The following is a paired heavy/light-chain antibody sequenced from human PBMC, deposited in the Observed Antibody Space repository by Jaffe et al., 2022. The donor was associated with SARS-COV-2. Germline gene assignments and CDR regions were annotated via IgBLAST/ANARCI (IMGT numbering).Light chain of an antibody. CDR3: LQDYNYPWT. V-gene: IGKV1-6*01. CDR2: ATS. CDR1: QDIGNE. Sequence: AIQMTQSPSSLSASVGDRVTITCRASQDIGNELGWYQQKPGKAPRLLMYATSSLQGGVPSRFSGSGSGTDFTLTISSLQPEDFATYYCLQDYNYPWTFGLGTKVEIK. J-gene: IGKJ1*01.
Heavy chain of an antibody. Sequence: QVQLVESGGGVVQPGRSLRLSCAASGFTFGSYTMHWVRQAPGKGLEWAALITYDGTKQYYADSVKGRFTVSRDNFENTLSLQMNSLRVDDTALYYCARDGISGGDDAFDIWGQGTMVIVSS. CDR2: ITYDGTKQ. J-gene: IGHJ3*02. V-gene: IGHV3-30-3*01. D-gene: IGHD2-21*01. CDR1: GFTFGSYT. CDR3: ARDGISGGDDAFDI.